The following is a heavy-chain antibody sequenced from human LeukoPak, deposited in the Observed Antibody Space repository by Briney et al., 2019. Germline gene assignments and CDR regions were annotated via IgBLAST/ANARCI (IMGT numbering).Heavy chain of an antibody. D-gene: IGHD3-9*01. Sequence: ASVKVSCKASGYTFTSYYMHWVRQAPGQGLEWMGIINPSSGSTSYAQKFQGRVTMTRDTSTSTVYMELSSLRSEDTAVYYCARSAAWLYGLSHPPYYFDYWGQGTLVTVSS. CDR3: ARSAAWLYGLSHPPYYFDY. CDR1: GYTFTSYY. CDR2: INPSSGST. J-gene: IGHJ4*02. V-gene: IGHV1-46*01.